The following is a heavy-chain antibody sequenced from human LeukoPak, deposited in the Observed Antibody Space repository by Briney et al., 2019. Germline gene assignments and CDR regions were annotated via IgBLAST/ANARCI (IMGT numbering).Heavy chain of an antibody. V-gene: IGHV4-39*01. CDR2: IYYSGST. CDR3: ARHGLGYYPYYFDY. Sequence: PSETLSLTCTVSGGSISSSSYYWGWIRQPPGKGLEGIGRIYYSGSTYYNPSLKSRVTISVDTSKNQFSLKLSSVTAADTAVYYCARHGLGYYPYYFDYWGQGTLVTVSS. J-gene: IGHJ4*02. CDR1: GGSISSSSYY. D-gene: IGHD3-22*01.